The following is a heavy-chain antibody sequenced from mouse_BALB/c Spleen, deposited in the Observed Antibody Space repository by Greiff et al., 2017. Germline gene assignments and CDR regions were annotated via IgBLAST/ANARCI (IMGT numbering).Heavy chain of an antibody. V-gene: IGHV2-6-7*01. D-gene: IGHD1-1*01. CDR3: ARGEYYGSSGMDY. CDR2: IWGDGST. J-gene: IGHJ4*01. CDR1: GFSLTGYG. Sequence: VMLVESGPGLVAPSQSLSITCTVSGFSLTGYGVNWVRQPPGKGLEWLGMIWGDGSTDYNSALKSRLSISKDNSKSQVFLKMNSLQTDDTARYYCARGEYYGSSGMDYWGQGTSVTVSS.